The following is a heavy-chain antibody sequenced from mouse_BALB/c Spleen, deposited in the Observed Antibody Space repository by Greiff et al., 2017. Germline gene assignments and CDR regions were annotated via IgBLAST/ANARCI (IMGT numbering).Heavy chain of an antibody. CDR2: IDPENGDT. Sequence: EVQLQQSGAELVRSGASVKLSCTASGFNIKDYYMHWVKQRPEQGLEWIGWIDPENGDTEYAPKFQGKATMTADTSSNTAYLQLSSLTSEDTAVYYCNAYYYGSSYPIAYWGQGTLVTVSA. D-gene: IGHD1-1*01. CDR1: GFNIKDYY. J-gene: IGHJ3*01. CDR3: NAYYYGSSYPIAY. V-gene: IGHV14-4*02.